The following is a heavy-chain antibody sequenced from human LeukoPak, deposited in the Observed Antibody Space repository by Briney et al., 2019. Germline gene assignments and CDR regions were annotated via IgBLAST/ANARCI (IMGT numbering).Heavy chain of an antibody. J-gene: IGHJ3*02. Sequence: SETLSLTCAVYDESFSGYYCSWIRQPPRKGLEWIGEIDHSGSTNYNPSLQSRVTISVDTSKNQFSLKVSSVSTADTAVYYCARGNRPYGEHEAFDIWGHGTTVTVSP. CDR1: DESFSGYY. CDR2: IDHSGST. D-gene: IGHD3-10*01. V-gene: IGHV4-34*01. CDR3: ARGNRPYGEHEAFDI.